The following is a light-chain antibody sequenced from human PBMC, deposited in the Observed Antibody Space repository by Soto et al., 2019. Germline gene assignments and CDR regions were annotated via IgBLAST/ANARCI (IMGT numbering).Light chain of an antibody. Sequence: DIQMTQSPSSLYASVGDRVTITCQASQDISNYLNWYQQKPGKAPTLLIYDAANLETGEPSRFSGSGSGTDFTFTISSLQPEDIPTYYCQQYDNLPFTCRPGPKVDIK. CDR1: QDISNY. V-gene: IGKV1-33*01. J-gene: IGKJ3*01. CDR2: DAA. CDR3: QQYDNLPFT.